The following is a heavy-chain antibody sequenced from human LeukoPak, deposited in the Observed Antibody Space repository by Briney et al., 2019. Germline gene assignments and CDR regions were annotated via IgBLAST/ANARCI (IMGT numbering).Heavy chain of an antibody. J-gene: IGHJ1*01. CDR2: FDPKDGET. V-gene: IGHV1-24*01. CDR1: GYTLTELS. Sequence: GASVKLSCKVSGYTLTELSMHWVRQAPGKGLEWMGGFDPKDGETIYAQKFQGRVTMTEDTSTDTAYMELSSLRSEDTAVYYCATLGVVVAATNWPRSEYFQHWGQGTLVTVSS. D-gene: IGHD2-15*01. CDR3: ATLGVVVAATNWPRSEYFQH.